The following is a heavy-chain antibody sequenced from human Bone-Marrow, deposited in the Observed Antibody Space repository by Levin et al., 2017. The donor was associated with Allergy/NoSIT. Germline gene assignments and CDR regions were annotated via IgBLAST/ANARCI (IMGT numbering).Heavy chain of an antibody. D-gene: IGHD6-6*01. Sequence: GESLKISCAASGFTFSRYWMHWVRQAPGKGLEWVSRSNEDGSIKNYADSVKDRFTISRDNVKNTLYLQMNRLRAEDTAVYYCSRDLVGAGDYWGQGTLVTVSS. CDR2: SNEDGSIK. V-gene: IGHV3-74*01. CDR3: SRDLVGAGDY. CDR1: GFTFSRYW. J-gene: IGHJ4*02.